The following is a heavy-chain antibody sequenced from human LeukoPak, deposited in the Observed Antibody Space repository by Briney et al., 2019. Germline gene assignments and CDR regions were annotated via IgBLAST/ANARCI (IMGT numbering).Heavy chain of an antibody. CDR3: ARGSSNSP. Sequence: PGGSLRLSCAASGFTFSSYAMHWVRQAPGKGLEWVAVISYDGSNKYYADSVKGRFTISRDNAKNSLYLQMNSLRAEDTAVYYCARGSSNSPWGQGTLVTVSS. D-gene: IGHD1/OR15-1a*01. J-gene: IGHJ5*02. CDR2: ISYDGSNK. V-gene: IGHV3-30-3*01. CDR1: GFTFSSYA.